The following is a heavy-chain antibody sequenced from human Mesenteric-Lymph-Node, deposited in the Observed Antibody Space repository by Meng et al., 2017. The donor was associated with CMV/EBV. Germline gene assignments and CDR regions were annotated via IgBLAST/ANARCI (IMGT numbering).Heavy chain of an antibody. CDR1: GGSITSGCYY. CDR3: ARGDGNIYDSGAFY. J-gene: IGHJ4*02. V-gene: IGHV4-31*02. D-gene: IGHD3-10*01. CDR2: ISYSGNT. Sequence: VSGGSITSGCYYWTWIRQFPGKALEWIGDISYSGNTHYNPSLTSRVTISRDTTKNQFSLNLRLVTAADTAMYYCARGDGNIYDSGAFYWGQGTLVTVSS.